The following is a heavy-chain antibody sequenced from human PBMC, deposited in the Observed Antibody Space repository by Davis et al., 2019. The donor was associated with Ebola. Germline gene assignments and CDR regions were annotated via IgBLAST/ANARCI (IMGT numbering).Heavy chain of an antibody. D-gene: IGHD2-21*02. J-gene: IGHJ4*02. Sequence: SVKVSCKASGYTFTNYDINWVRQAPGQGLEWMGGIIPLFGTTNYAQKFRGRVMITADKSTRIAYMELNSLTSEDTAVYYCARGPSVATAHYFDYWGQGTLVTVSS. V-gene: IGHV1-69*06. CDR3: ARGPSVATAHYFDY. CDR2: IIPLFGTT. CDR1: GYTFTNYD.